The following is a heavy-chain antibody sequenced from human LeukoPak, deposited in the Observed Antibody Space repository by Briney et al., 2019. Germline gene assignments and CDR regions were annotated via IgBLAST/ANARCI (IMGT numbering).Heavy chain of an antibody. CDR3: ARDRQQLLY. Sequence: GGSLRLSCAASGFTFSNYWMTWVRQAPGKRLEWVANIKQDGSEKYYVDSVKGRFTISRDNAKNSLYLQMNSLRAEDTAVYYCARDRQQLLYWGQGTLVTVSS. J-gene: IGHJ4*02. CDR1: GFTFSNYW. D-gene: IGHD6-13*01. V-gene: IGHV3-7*01. CDR2: IKQDGSEK.